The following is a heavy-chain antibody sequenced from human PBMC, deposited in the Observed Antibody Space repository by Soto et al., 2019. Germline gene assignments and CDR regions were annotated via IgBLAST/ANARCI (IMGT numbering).Heavy chain of an antibody. Sequence: EVQLVESGGGLVQPGGSLRLSCAASGFTFSSYWMHWVRQAPGKGLVWVSRINSDGSSTSYADSVKGRFTISRDNAKNTLYLQMNSLRAEDTAVYYCASGDWGRYYYYMDVWGKGTTFTVSS. J-gene: IGHJ6*03. CDR3: ASGDWGRYYYYMDV. CDR1: GFTFSSYW. V-gene: IGHV3-74*01. D-gene: IGHD2-21*01. CDR2: INSDGSST.